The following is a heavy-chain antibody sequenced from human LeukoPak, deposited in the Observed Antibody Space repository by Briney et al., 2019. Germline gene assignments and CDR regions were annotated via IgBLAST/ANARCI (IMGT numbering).Heavy chain of an antibody. J-gene: IGHJ4*02. CDR2: ISSSSSYI. V-gene: IGHV3-21*01. CDR1: GFTFSSYS. CDR3: ARDATRGGDNDY. Sequence: GGSLRLSCAASGFTFSSYSMNWVRQAPGKGLEWVSSISSSSSYIYYADSVKGRFTISRDNAENSLYLQMNSLRAEDTAVYYCARDATRGGDNDYWGQGTRVIVSS. D-gene: IGHD2-21*02.